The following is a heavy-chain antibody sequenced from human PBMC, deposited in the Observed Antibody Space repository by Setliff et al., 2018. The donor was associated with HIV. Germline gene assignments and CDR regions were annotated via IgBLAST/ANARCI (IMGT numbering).Heavy chain of an antibody. CDR3: ARPLLRTNTVYGILGNWFDS. D-gene: IGHD2-8*01. V-gene: IGHV3-11*04. Sequence: GGSLRLSCAASGFIFSDYYMSWIRQAPGKGLEWVSDISSSGNTLNYADSVKGRFIISRDNAKNSLYLQMNSLRAEDTAVYYCARPLLRTNTVYGILGNWFDSWGRGTLVTVSS. CDR2: ISSSGNTL. J-gene: IGHJ5*01. CDR1: GFIFSDYY.